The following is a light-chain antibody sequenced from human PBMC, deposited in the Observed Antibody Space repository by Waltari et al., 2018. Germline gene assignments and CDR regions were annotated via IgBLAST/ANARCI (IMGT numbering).Light chain of an antibody. Sequence: DIVMTQSPLSLPVTPGEPASISCRSSQSLLHTNGFHYLEWYLQRPGQSPQLLIYLCTNRASGVPDRFSGSRSGTDFTLKISSVEAEDVGVYYCMQTLQSPVTFGQGTRLEIK. J-gene: IGKJ5*01. CDR3: MQTLQSPVT. CDR1: QSLLHTNGFHY. V-gene: IGKV2-28*01. CDR2: LCT.